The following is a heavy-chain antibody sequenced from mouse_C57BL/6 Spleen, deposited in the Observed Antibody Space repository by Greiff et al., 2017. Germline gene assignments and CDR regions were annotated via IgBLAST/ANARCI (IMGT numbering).Heavy chain of an antibody. D-gene: IGHD2-1*01. J-gene: IGHJ3*01. CDR2: IYPGDGDT. V-gene: IGHV1-82*01. Sequence: QVQLQQSGPELVKPGASVKISCKASGYAFSSSWMNWVKQRPGKGLEWIGRIYPGDGDTNYNGKFKGKATLTAAKSSSTAYMQRSSLTSEDSAVYFCARDGNEFAYWGQGTLVTVSA. CDR1: GYAFSSSW. CDR3: ARDGNEFAY.